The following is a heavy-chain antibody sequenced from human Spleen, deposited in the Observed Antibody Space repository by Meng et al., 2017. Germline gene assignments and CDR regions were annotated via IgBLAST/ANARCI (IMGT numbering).Heavy chain of an antibody. Sequence: GESLKISCAASGFTFSSYAMHWVRQAPGKGLEWVAVISYDGSNKYYADSVKGRFTISRDNSKNTLYLQMNSLRAEDTAVYYCARELYISSWYNDYWGQGTLVTVSS. CDR3: ARELYISSWYNDY. V-gene: IGHV3-30*01. J-gene: IGHJ4*02. CDR2: ISYDGSNK. D-gene: IGHD6-13*01. CDR1: GFTFSSYA.